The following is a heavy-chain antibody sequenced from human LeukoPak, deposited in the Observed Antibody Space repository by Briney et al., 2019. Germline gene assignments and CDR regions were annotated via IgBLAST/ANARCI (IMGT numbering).Heavy chain of an antibody. Sequence: GGSLRLSCAASGFTFTTYTMHWLRQAPGKGLEGVSSISSRSSHIDYTDSVKGRFIISRDNAKNSLYLQMNSLRAEDTAVYYCAREGNSWYDYWGEGTLVTVSS. CDR1: GFTFTTYT. CDR2: ISSRSSHI. CDR3: AREGNSWYDY. D-gene: IGHD6-13*01. V-gene: IGHV3-21*01. J-gene: IGHJ4*02.